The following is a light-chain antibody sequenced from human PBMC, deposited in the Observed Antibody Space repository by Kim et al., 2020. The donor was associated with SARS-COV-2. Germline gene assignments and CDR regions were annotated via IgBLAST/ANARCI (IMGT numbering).Light chain of an antibody. J-gene: IGKJ2*02. Sequence: EIVMTQSPAALSVSPGERATLSCRASQSVSSNLAWYQQKPGQAPRLLIYGAFSRATDIPSRFSGSGSGTEFTLTISSLQSEDFAVYYCQQYYNWPRTFGQGTKLEI. CDR2: GAF. V-gene: IGKV3-15*01. CDR1: QSVSSN. CDR3: QQYYNWPRT.